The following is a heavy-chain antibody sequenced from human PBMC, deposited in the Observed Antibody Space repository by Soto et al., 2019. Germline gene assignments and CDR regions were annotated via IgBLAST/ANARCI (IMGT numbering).Heavy chain of an antibody. V-gene: IGHV5-51*01. CDR3: GRHEGSEMAVIPGVY. CDR2: ILPDDSDT. D-gene: IGHD6-19*01. J-gene: IGHJ4*02. Sequence: GETLKISCKGSGYRFTSYWIGWVRQMPGKGLEWMGIILPDDSDTKYSPSFQGHVPISADKSINTAYLQWSSLKATDTGIYYCGRHEGSEMAVIPGVYWGKGTLVPVSS. CDR1: GYRFTSYW.